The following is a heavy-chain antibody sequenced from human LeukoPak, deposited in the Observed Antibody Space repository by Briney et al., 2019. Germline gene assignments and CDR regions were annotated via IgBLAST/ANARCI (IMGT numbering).Heavy chain of an antibody. V-gene: IGHV3-23*01. CDR1: GLTFGNYA. D-gene: IGHD4-17*01. CDR2: ISGSGGST. J-gene: IGHJ4*02. Sequence: GGSLRLSCAASGLTFGNYAMSWVRQAPGKGLEWVSAISGSGGSTYYADSVKGRFTISRDNSKNTLYLQMNSLRAEDTAVYYCAKRFDYGDYVGFDYWGQGTLVTVSS. CDR3: AKRFDYGDYVGFDY.